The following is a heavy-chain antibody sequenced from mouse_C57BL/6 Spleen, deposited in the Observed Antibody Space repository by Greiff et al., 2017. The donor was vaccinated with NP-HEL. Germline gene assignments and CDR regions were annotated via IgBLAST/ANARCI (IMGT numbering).Heavy chain of an antibody. CDR3: ARGQPPHYCSSSPCAY. V-gene: IGHV1-53*01. J-gene: IGHJ3*01. Sequence: QVQLQQPGTELVKPGASVKLSCKASGYTFTSYWMHWVKQRPGQGLEWIGNINPSNGGTNYNEKFKSKATLTVDKSSSTAYMQLSSLTSEDSAVYYCARGQPPHYCSSSPCAYWRQGTLVTVSA. CDR2: INPSNGGT. D-gene: IGHD1-1*01. CDR1: GYTFTSYW.